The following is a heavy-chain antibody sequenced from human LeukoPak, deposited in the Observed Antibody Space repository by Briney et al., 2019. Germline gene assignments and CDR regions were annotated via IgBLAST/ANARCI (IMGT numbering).Heavy chain of an antibody. CDR3: ASHLSWNTQNDY. CDR2: ISSSGSTI. J-gene: IGHJ4*02. Sequence: GGSLRLSCAASGFTFSDYYMSWIRQAPGKGLERVSYISSSGSTIYYADSVKGRFTISRDNAKNSLYLQMNSLRAEDTAVYYCASHLSWNTQNDYWGQGTLVTVSS. V-gene: IGHV3-11*01. D-gene: IGHD1/OR15-1a*01. CDR1: GFTFSDYY.